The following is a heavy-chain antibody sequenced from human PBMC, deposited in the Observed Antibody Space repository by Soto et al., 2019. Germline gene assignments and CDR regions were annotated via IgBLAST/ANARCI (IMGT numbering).Heavy chain of an antibody. CDR3: ARGGGGDYLDY. D-gene: IGHD3-16*01. J-gene: IGHJ4*02. CDR2: VNPYNGNT. V-gene: IGHV1-18*01. CDR1: GYSFPSYG. Sequence: QIHLVQSGAVVKKPGASVKVSCKASGYSFPSYGVTWVRQAPGQGLEWMGWVNPYNGNTNYAQKVQGRVTMTTDTYTSTAYMELRSLRSDDTAVYYCARGGGGDYLDYWGQGTLVTVSS.